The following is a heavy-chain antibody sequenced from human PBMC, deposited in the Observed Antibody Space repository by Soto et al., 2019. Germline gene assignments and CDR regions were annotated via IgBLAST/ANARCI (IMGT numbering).Heavy chain of an antibody. CDR1: GFTFSSYG. D-gene: IGHD1-26*01. CDR2: IWYDGSNK. J-gene: IGHJ4*02. V-gene: IGHV3-33*01. Sequence: QVQLVESGGGVVQPGRSLRLSCAASGFTFSSYGIHWVRQAPGKGLEWVAVIWYDGSNKYYADSVKGRFTISRDNSKNSLFSQLSSLRAEDMAVEYGARDPSRATLDSWGRGTVVGVSS. CDR3: ARDPSRATLDS.